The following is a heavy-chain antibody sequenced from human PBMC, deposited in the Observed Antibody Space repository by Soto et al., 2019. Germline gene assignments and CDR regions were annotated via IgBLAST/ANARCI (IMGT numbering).Heavy chain of an antibody. J-gene: IGHJ6*02. CDR1: GGTFSSHA. CDR2: IIPFFKAT. V-gene: IGHV1-69*01. CDR3: ARDVPLNYYDGTFSYYAMDV. Sequence: QVQLVQSGAEVKKPGSSVKVSCKASGGTFSSHAISWVRQAPGQGLEWMGGIIPFFKATNYAKKFQGRVTITADDSTSTAYMDLYSLRSEDTAVYCCARDVPLNYYDGTFSYYAMDVWGQGTTVTVSS. D-gene: IGHD3-16*01.